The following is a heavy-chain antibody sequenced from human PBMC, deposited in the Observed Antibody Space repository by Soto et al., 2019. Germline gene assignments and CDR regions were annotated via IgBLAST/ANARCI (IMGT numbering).Heavy chain of an antibody. Sequence: LSLTCTVSGGSISSGDYFWSWIRQHPGEGLEWIGYIYYIGSTYYNPSLKSRVSISVDTSKNQFSLKLSSVTAADTAVYYCASLVALTYCSGGTCYGGIDYWGQGTLVTVSS. J-gene: IGHJ4*02. D-gene: IGHD2-15*01. CDR1: GGSISSGDYF. CDR2: IYYIGST. V-gene: IGHV4-31*03. CDR3: ASLVALTYCSGGTCYGGIDY.